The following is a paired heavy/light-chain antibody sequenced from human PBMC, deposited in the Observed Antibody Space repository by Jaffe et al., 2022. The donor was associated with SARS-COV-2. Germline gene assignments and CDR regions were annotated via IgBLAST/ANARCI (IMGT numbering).Light chain of an antibody. J-gene: IGLJ1*01. CDR2: DVT. CDR3: CSYAGSHIYV. CDR1: SSDVGGYDY. Sequence: QSALTQPRSVSGSPGQSVTISCTGTSSDVGGYDYVSWYQQHPGNAPKLMIHDVTKRPSGVPDRFSGSKSGNTASLTISGLQAEDEADYYCCSYAGSHIYVFGAGTKVTVL. V-gene: IGLV2-11*01.
Heavy chain of an antibody. CDR2: INEDGSEK. V-gene: IGHV3-7*03. D-gene: IGHD3-22*01. Sequence: EVQLVESGGGLVQPGGSLRLSCEASGFSFSVYWMSWVRQAPGKGPEWVANINEDGSEKHHVDSVKGRFTISRDNAKNSLYLQMHSLRGEDTAVYYCARYGPLGSSGCSFESWGQGTLVTVSA. J-gene: IGHJ4*02. CDR3: ARYGPLGSSGCSFES. CDR1: GFSFSVYW.